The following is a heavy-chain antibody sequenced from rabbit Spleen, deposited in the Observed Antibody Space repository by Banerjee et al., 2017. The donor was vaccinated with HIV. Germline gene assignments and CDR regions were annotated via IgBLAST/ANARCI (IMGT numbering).Heavy chain of an antibody. J-gene: IGHJ6*01. D-gene: IGHD1-1*01. CDR3: ARDTSSSFSSYGMDL. V-gene: IGHV1S40*01. Sequence: QSLEESGGDLVNPGASLTLTCTASGVSFSISSYMCWVRQAPGKGLEWIACIDAGTSGFTYFATWAKGRFAISKTSSTTVTLQMTRLTAADTATYFCARDTSSSFSSYGMDLWGPGTLVTVS. CDR2: IDAGTSGFT. CDR1: GVSFSISSY.